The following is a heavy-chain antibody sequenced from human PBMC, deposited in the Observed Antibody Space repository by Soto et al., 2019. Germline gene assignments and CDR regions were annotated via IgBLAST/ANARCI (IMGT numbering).Heavy chain of an antibody. CDR2: INPNSGGT. Sequence: ASVKVSCKASGYTFTGYYMHWVRQAPGQGLEWMGWINPNSGGTNYAQKFQGWVTMTRDTSISTAYMELSRLRSDDTAVYYCARDGNDSSGGMGVWGQGTTVTVYS. V-gene: IGHV1-2*04. J-gene: IGHJ6*02. CDR3: ARDGNDSSGGMGV. D-gene: IGHD3-22*01. CDR1: GYTFTGYY.